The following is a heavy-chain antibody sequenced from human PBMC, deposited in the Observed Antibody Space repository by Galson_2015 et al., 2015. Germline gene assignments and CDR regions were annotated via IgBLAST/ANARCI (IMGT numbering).Heavy chain of an antibody. V-gene: IGHV1-69*13. CDR3: ASGVPNDYGDYGFDY. CDR2: IIPIFGTA. J-gene: IGHJ4*02. CDR1: GGTFSSHA. D-gene: IGHD4-17*01. Sequence: SVKVSCKASGGTFSSHAISWVRQAPGQGLEWMGGIIPIFGTANYAQKFQGRVTITADESTSTAYMELSSLRSEDTAVYYCASGVPNDYGDYGFDYWGQGTLVTVSS.